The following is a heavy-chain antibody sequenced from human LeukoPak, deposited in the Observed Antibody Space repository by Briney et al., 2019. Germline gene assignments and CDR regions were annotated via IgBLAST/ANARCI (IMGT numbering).Heavy chain of an antibody. J-gene: IGHJ3*02. CDR3: ARDQGDNWNNLPAYAFDI. CDR2: ISSSSSYI. Sequence: GGSLRLSCAASGFTFSSYSMNWVRQAPGKGLEWVSSISSSSSYIYYADSVKGRFTISRDNAKNSLYLQMNSLRAEDTAVYYCARDQGDNWNNLPAYAFDIWGQGTMVTVSS. CDR1: GFTFSSYS. D-gene: IGHD1/OR15-1a*01. V-gene: IGHV3-21*01.